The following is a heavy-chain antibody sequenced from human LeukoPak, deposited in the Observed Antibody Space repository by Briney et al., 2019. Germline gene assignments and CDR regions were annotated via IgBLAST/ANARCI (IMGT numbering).Heavy chain of an antibody. D-gene: IGHD6-19*01. J-gene: IGHJ4*02. CDR2: INSVVRST. V-gene: IGHV3-74*01. CDR1: GFTFSRYW. CDR3: ARACEYGSGWYDY. Sequence: GGSLRLSCAASGFTFSRYWMHWVRQAPGKGLVWVSRINSVVRSTSYTDSVKGRFTISRDNAKNTLYLQMNSLRAGDTAVYYCARACEYGSGWYDYWGQGTLVTVSS.